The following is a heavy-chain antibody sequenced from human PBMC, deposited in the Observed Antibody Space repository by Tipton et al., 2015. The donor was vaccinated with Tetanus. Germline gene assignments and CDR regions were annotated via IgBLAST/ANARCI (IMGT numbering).Heavy chain of an antibody. CDR2: ILYSGST. Sequence: TLSLTCTVSGGSISRSPYYWGWIRQSPGKGLEWIGSILYSGSTYYTPPLKSQVTVSVDTSTNQFSLNLNSVTAADTGVYYCARHSRGSIFYWGRGTLVTVSS. CDR3: ARHSRGSIFY. D-gene: IGHD2/OR15-2a*01. CDR1: GGSISRSPYY. V-gene: IGHV4-39*01. J-gene: IGHJ4*02.